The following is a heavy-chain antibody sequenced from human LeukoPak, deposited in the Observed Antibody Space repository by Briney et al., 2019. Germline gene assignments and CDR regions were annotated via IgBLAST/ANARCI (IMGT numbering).Heavy chain of an antibody. V-gene: IGHV1-69*13. CDR3: ARYRIAVAGTAQTPEYYFDY. Sequence: SVKVSCKASGGTFSSYAISWVRQAPGQGLEWMGGIIPIFGTANYAQKFQGRVTITADESTSTAYMELSSLRSDDTAVYYCARYRIAVAGTAQTPEYYFDYWGQGTLVTVSS. CDR2: IIPIFGTA. CDR1: GGTFSSYA. J-gene: IGHJ4*02. D-gene: IGHD6-19*01.